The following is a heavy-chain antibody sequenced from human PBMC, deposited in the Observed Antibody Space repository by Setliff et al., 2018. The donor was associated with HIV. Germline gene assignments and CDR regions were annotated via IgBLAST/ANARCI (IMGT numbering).Heavy chain of an antibody. CDR3: AGGVDYGLGYYMDV. J-gene: IGHJ6*03. CDR2: FYYNGDS. D-gene: IGHD4-17*01. V-gene: IGHV4-39*01. Sequence: SETLSLTCTVSGDSVNDRSYFWGWIRQPPGKGLEWIGTFYYNGDSRYNPSLKSRVTISVDTSKNQFSLNLNSVTAADTAVYYCAGGVDYGLGYYMDVWGKGTTVTVSS. CDR1: GDSVNDRSYF.